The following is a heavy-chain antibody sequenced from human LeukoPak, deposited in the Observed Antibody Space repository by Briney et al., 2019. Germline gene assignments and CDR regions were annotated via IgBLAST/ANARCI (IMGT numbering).Heavy chain of an antibody. CDR1: GGTFSSYA. J-gene: IGHJ2*01. CDR2: IIPIFGTA. D-gene: IGHD3-3*01. CDR3: ASRSRITIFGVVFPPDYWYFDL. Sequence: SVKVSCKASGGTFSSYAISWVRQAPGQGLEWMGGIIPIFGTANYAQKFQGRVTITADDSTSTAYMELSSLRSEDTAVYYCASRSRITIFGVVFPPDYWYFDLWGRGTLVTVSS. V-gene: IGHV1-69*01.